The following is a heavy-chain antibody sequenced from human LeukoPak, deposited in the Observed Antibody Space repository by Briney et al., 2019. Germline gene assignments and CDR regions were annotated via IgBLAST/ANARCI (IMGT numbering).Heavy chain of an antibody. Sequence: GGSLRLSCAAPGVTFSSYAMSWVRQAPGKGLEGVAAISGSGGSTYYADSVKGRFSISRDNSKNTLYLQMNSLRADDTAVYYCAKAGTTMDHYYYMDVWGKGTTVTVSS. CDR3: AKAGTTMDHYYYMDV. V-gene: IGHV3-23*01. D-gene: IGHD1-14*01. CDR1: GVTFSSYA. J-gene: IGHJ6*03. CDR2: ISGSGGST.